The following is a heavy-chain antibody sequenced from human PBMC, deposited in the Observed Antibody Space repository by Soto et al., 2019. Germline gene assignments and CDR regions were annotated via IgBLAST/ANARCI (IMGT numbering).Heavy chain of an antibody. J-gene: IGHJ6*02. CDR2: IYYSGST. V-gene: IGHV4-61*01. Sequence: SETLSLTCTVSGGSVSSGSYYWSWIRQPPGKGLEWIGYIYYSGSTNYNPSLKSRVTISVDTSKNQFSLKLSSVTAADTAVYYCARDHLPFDVLRENYYYYGMDVWGQGTTVTVSS. CDR1: GGSVSSGSYY. D-gene: IGHD2-8*01. CDR3: ARDHLPFDVLRENYYYYGMDV.